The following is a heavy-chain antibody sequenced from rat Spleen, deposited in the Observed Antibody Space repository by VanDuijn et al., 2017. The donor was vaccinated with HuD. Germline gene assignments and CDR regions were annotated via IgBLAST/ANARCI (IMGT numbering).Heavy chain of an antibody. CDR1: GFTFSNYY. J-gene: IGHJ2*01. Sequence: EVQLVESGGGLVQPGRSLKLSCAASGFTFSNYYMAWVRQAPTKGLEWVAYISTGGGSTYYRDSVKGRFTISRDNAKSTLYLQMDSLRSEDTATYYCTTVDTTGIRDWGQGVMVTVSS. D-gene: IGHD1-7*01. CDR2: ISTGGGST. V-gene: IGHV5-27*01. CDR3: TTVDTTGIRD.